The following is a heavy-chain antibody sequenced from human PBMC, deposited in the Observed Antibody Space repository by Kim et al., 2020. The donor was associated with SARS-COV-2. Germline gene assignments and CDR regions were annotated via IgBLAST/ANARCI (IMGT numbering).Heavy chain of an antibody. CDR1: GGSISSYY. CDR3: ARRVVVPAAYFDY. Sequence: SETLSLTCTVSGGSISSYYWSWIRQPPGKGLEWIGYIYYSGSTNYNPSLKSRVTISVDTSKNQFSLNLSSVTAADTAVYYCARRVVVPAAYFDYWGQGTLVTVSS. D-gene: IGHD2-2*01. CDR2: IYYSGST. V-gene: IGHV4-59*01. J-gene: IGHJ4*02.